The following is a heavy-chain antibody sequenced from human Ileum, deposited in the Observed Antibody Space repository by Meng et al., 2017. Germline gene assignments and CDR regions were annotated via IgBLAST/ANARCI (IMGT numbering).Heavy chain of an antibody. CDR1: GFTFSSYE. CDR3: ARGRAATWP. V-gene: IGHV3-48*03. J-gene: IGHJ1*01. D-gene: IGHD2-15*01. CDR2: ISSSGSTI. Sequence: GGSLRLSCAASGFTFSSYEMNWVRQAPGKGLERVSYISSSGSTIYYADSVKGRFTISRDNAKNSLYLQMNSLRAEDTAVYYCARGRAATWPWGQGTLVTVSS.